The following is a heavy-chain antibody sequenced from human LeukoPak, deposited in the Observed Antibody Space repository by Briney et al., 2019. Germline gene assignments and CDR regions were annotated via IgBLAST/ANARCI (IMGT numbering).Heavy chain of an antibody. CDR2: ISYIGST. V-gene: IGHV4-59*11. J-gene: IGHJ3*02. Sequence: SETLSLTCAVSGDSFSSHYWTWIRQPPGKGLEWIGYISYIGSTNYNPSLKSRVTISIDTSKNQFSLKLSSVTAADTTVYYCARDLVTVTKGFDIWGQGTMVSVSS. CDR1: GDSFSSHY. D-gene: IGHD4-17*01. CDR3: ARDLVTVTKGFDI.